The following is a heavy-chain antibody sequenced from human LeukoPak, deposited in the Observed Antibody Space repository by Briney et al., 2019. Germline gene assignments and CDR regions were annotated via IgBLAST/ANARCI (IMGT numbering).Heavy chain of an antibody. D-gene: IGHD3-16*02. J-gene: IGHJ5*02. CDR1: GYTFTSYY. CDR3: ARDVMITFGGVIVHNWFDP. Sequence: ASVKVSCKASGYTFTSYYIHWVRQAPGQGLEWMGITYPGGGSTSYAQKFQGRVTITADKSTSTAYMELSSLRSEDTAVYYCARDVMITFGGVIVHNWFDPWGQGTLVTVSS. CDR2: TYPGGGST. V-gene: IGHV1-46*01.